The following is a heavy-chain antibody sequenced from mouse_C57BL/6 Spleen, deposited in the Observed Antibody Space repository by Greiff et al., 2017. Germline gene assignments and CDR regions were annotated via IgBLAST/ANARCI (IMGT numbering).Heavy chain of an antibody. CDR2: ISDGGSYT. CDR3: ARDHGLKLCYFDY. Sequence: EVQLVESGGGLVKPGGSLKLSCAASGFTFSSYAMSWVRQTPEKRLEWVATISDGGSYTYYPDNVKGRFTISRDNAKNNLYLQMSQLTSEDTAIYYCARDHGLKLCYFDYWGQGTTLTVSS. V-gene: IGHV5-4*01. J-gene: IGHJ2*01. D-gene: IGHD1-3*01. CDR1: GFTFSSYA.